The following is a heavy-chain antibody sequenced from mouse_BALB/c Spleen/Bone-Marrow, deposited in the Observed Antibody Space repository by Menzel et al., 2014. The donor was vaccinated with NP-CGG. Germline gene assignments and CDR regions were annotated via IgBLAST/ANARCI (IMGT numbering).Heavy chain of an antibody. CDR2: INSNGGST. Sequence: EVKLMESGGGLVKLGGSLKLSCAASGFTFSSYYRSWVRQTPEKRLELVAAINSNGGSTYYPDTVKGRFTISRDNAKNTQYLQMSSLKSEDTALYYCARLGNDDAMDYWGQGTSVTVSS. V-gene: IGHV5-6-2*01. J-gene: IGHJ4*01. CDR1: GFTFSSYY. D-gene: IGHD2-12*01. CDR3: ARLGNDDAMDY.